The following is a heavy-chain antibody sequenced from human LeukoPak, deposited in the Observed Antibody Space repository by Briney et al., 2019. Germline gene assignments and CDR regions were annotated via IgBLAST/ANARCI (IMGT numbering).Heavy chain of an antibody. CDR1: GYTFNNYD. CDR2: MNPNSANT. CDR3: ARATVVAGYCTTTRCYKPFDI. J-gene: IGHJ3*02. V-gene: IGHV1-8*03. D-gene: IGHD2-2*02. Sequence: ASVKVSCKASGYTFNNYDINWVRQATGQGLEWMGWMNPNSANTGYSQKFQGRVTFTRDTSISTAYMELSSLRSEDTAVYFCARATVVAGYCTTTRCYKPFDIWGQGTMVTVSS.